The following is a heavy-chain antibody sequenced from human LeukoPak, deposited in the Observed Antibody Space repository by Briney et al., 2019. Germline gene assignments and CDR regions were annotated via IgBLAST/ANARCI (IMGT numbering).Heavy chain of an antibody. CDR3: ARERGKYFDY. J-gene: IGHJ4*02. D-gene: IGHD3-10*01. V-gene: IGHV4-34*01. CDR1: GGSFSGYY. Sequence: SETLSLTCAVYGGSFSGYYWSWIRQPPGKGLEWIGEINHSGSTNYNPSLKSRVTISVDTSKNQFSLKLSSVTAADTAVYYCARERGKYFDYWGQGTLGTVTS. CDR2: INHSGST.